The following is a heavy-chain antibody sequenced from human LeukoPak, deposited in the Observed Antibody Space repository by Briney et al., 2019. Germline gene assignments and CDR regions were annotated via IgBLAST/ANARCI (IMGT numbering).Heavy chain of an antibody. CDR1: GGTFSSYA. D-gene: IGHD6-19*01. Sequence: ASAKVSCKASGGTFSSYAISWVRQAPGQGLEWMGGIIPIFGAANYTQKFQGRVTITADESTSTAYMELSSLRSEDTAVYYCARYYSGWYYFDYWGQGTLVTVSS. CDR3: ARYYSGWYYFDY. V-gene: IGHV1-69*13. CDR2: IIPIFGAA. J-gene: IGHJ4*02.